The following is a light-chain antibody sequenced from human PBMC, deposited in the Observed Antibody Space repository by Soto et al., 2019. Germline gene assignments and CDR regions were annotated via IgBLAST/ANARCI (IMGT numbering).Light chain of an antibody. CDR1: SGSIASNY. J-gene: IGLJ3*02. CDR2: EDN. Sequence: NFMLTQPHSVSASPGKTVTISCTRSSGSIASNYVQWYQQRPGSSPTTVIYEDNQRPSGVPDRFSGSIDSSSNSASLTISGLKTEDEADYYCQSCDGSDLVFGGGTKLTVL. CDR3: QSCDGSDLV. V-gene: IGLV6-57*01.